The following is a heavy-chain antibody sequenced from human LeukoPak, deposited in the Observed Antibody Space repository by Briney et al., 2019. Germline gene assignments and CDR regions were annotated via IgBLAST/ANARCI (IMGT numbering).Heavy chain of an antibody. CDR2: ISAYKGNT. Sequence: ASVNDSFKASGYTFSTYGISWVRQAPGQGREGMGWISAYKGNTYYAQKLQGRVPMTTDTSTSTAYMELRSLRSDDTAIYYCARDLYYYGSGSYYDVFDVWGQGTMVTVSS. D-gene: IGHD3-10*01. V-gene: IGHV1-18*01. J-gene: IGHJ3*01. CDR3: ARDLYYYGSGSYYDVFDV. CDR1: GYTFSTYG.